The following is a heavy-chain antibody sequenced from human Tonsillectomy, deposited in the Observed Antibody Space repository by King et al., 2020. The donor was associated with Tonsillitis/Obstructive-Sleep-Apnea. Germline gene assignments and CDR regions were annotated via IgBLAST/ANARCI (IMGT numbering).Heavy chain of an antibody. J-gene: IGHJ4*02. CDR3: AKRYLTGSGSYMDLDY. V-gene: IGHV3-23*04. CDR2: IRGSGGNT. CDR1: GFTFSSNG. D-gene: IGHD1-26*01. Sequence: VQLVESGGGLVQPGGSLRLSCAAYGFTFSSNGMNWVRQAPGKGLEWVSSIRGSGGNTYYADSVKGRFTISRDNSKKTLYLQMNSLRAEDTAVYYCAKRYLTGSGSYMDLDYWGQGTLVTVSS.